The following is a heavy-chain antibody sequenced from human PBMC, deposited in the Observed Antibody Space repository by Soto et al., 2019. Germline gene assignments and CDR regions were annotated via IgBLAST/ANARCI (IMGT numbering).Heavy chain of an antibody. J-gene: IGHJ4*02. Sequence: GGSLRLSCAASGSTFSNAWMSWVRQAPGKGLEWVGRIKSKTDGGTTDYAAPVKGRFTISRDDSKNTLYLQMNSLKTEDTAVYYCTTDWRRVLGTIWVLSYFDYWGQGTLVTVSS. CDR2: IKSKTDGGTT. CDR1: GSTFSNAW. D-gene: IGHD5-12*01. V-gene: IGHV3-15*01. CDR3: TTDWRRVLGTIWVLSYFDY.